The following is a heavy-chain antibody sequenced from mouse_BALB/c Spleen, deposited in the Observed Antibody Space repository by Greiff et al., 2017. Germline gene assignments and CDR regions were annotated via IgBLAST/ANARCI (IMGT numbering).Heavy chain of an antibody. Sequence: EVNVVESGGGLVKPGGSLKLSCAASGFAFSSYDMSWVRQTPEKRLEWVAYISSGGGSTYYPDTVKGRFTISRDNAKNTLYLQMSSLKSEDTAMYYCARRVRRFDYWGQGTTLTVSS. CDR3: ARRVRRFDY. CDR1: GFAFSSYD. CDR2: ISSGGGST. V-gene: IGHV5-12-1*01. J-gene: IGHJ2*01. D-gene: IGHD2-14*01.